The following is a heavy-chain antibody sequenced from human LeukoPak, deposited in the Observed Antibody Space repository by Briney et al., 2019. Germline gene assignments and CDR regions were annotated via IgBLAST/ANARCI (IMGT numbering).Heavy chain of an antibody. CDR3: AKTRRSGTEYADFDH. J-gene: IGHJ4*02. V-gene: IGHV3-43*02. D-gene: IGHD1-26*01. CDR2: IREDGRTT. Sequence: GGSLRLSCAASGFTFDDYAMHWVRQAPGKGLEGVSLIREDGRTTYYVDSVKGRFAISRDNSKKSLYLQINSLRTEDTALYYCAKTRRSGTEYADFDHWGQGTLVTVSS. CDR1: GFTFDDYA.